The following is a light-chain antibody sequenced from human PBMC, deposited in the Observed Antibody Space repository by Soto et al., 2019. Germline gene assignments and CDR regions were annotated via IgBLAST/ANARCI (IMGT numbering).Light chain of an antibody. V-gene: IGKV1-39*01. CDR2: DAS. J-gene: IGKJ2*01. CDR3: QQSYSTPPS. CDR1: QSISTY. Sequence: DIQMTQSPSSLSASVGDRVTITCRASQSISTYLNWYLQKPGKAPKLLIYDASNLQSGVPSRFSGSGSGTDFTLTISSLQPEDFAAYYCQQSYSTPPSFGQGTKLEIK.